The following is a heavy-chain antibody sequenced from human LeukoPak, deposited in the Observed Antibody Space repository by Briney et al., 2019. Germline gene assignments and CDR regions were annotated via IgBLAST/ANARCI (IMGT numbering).Heavy chain of an antibody. CDR1: GGSISSYY. CDR3: ARGGGSGSYYFGSYYYYYMDV. Sequence: SEPLSLTCTVSGGSISSYYWSWIRQPPGKGLEWIGYIYYSGSTNYNPSLKSRVTISVDTSKNQFSLKLSSVTAADTAVYYCARGGGSGSYYFGSYYYYYMDVWGKGTTVTVSS. J-gene: IGHJ6*03. V-gene: IGHV4-59*01. D-gene: IGHD3-10*01. CDR2: IYYSGST.